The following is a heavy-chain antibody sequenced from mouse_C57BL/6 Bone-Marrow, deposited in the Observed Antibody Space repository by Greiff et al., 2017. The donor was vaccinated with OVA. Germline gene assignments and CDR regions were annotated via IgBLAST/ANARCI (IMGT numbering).Heavy chain of an antibody. CDR1: GFTFSSYA. CDR2: ISDGGSYT. D-gene: IGHD2-1*01. CDR3: ARDLLWYLFDY. V-gene: IGHV5-4*01. J-gene: IGHJ2*01. Sequence: EVQLVESGGGLVKPGGSLKLSCAASGFTFSSYAMSWVRQTPEKRLEWVATISDGGSYTYYPDNVKGRFTISRDNAKNNLYLQMSHLKSEDTAMYYCARDLLWYLFDYWGQGTTLTVSS.